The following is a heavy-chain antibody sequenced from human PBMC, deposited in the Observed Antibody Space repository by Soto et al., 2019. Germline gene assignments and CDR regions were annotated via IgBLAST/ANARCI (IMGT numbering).Heavy chain of an antibody. CDR2: IYYSGST. CDR1: CGSISSSSYY. J-gene: IGHJ4*02. D-gene: IGHD4-17*01. Sequence: SETLSLTCTVSCGSISSSSYYWGWIRQPPGKGLEWIGSIYYSGSTYYNPSLKSRVTISVDTSKNQFSLKLSSVTAADTAVYYCHRGTTVTTRETWTDYWGQGTLVTVSS. CDR3: HRGTTVTTRETWTDY. V-gene: IGHV4-39*01.